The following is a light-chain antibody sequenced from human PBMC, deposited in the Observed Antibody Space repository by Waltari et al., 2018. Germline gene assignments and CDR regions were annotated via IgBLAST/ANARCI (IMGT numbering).Light chain of an antibody. V-gene: IGKV1-9*01. Sequence: GDRVTITCRASQDMSSYLAWYQQKPGRAPKLLIYDASILQSGAPSRFSGSGSGTEFTLTINRLQPEDFATYYCQQLNSYPALTFGGGTKVEIK. CDR2: DAS. J-gene: IGKJ4*01. CDR3: QQLNSYPALT. CDR1: QDMSSY.